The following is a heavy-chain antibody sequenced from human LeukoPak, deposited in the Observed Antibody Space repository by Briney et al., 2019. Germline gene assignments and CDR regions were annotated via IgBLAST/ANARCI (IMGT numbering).Heavy chain of an antibody. CDR3: ARSGSGSYFLDY. J-gene: IGHJ4*02. CDR2: ISGSGGST. Sequence: GGSLRLSCAASGFTFDDYAMHWVRQAPGKGLEWVSAISGSGGSTYYADSVKGRFTISRDNFKHTLYLQMNSLRAEDTAVYYCARSGSGSYFLDYWGQGTLVTVSS. D-gene: IGHD3-10*01. CDR1: GFTFDDYA. V-gene: IGHV3-23*01.